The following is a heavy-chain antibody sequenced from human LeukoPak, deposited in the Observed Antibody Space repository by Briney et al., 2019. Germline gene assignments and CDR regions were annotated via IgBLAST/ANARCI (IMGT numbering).Heavy chain of an antibody. CDR2: IYYSGST. V-gene: IGHV4-39*07. J-gene: IGHJ4*02. D-gene: IGHD1-26*01. CDR3: ARIYSGSHYS. Sequence: PSETLSLTCTVSGGSISSSSYYWGWIRQPPGKGLEWIASIYYSGSTYYNPSLKSRVTISVDTSKNQFSLKLSSVTAADTAVYYCARIYSGSHYSWGQGTLVTISS. CDR1: GGSISSSSYY.